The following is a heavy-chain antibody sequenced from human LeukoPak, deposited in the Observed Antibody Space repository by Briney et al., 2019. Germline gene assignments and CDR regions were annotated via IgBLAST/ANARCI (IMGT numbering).Heavy chain of an antibody. J-gene: IGHJ4*02. CDR1: GYSFTSYW. Sequence: GESLKISCKGSGYSFTSYWIGWVRQMPGKGLEWMGIIYPGDSDTRYSPSFQGQVTISADKSISTAYLQWSSLKASDTAMYYCARAAPTWFGELYYFDYWGQGTLVTVSS. V-gene: IGHV5-51*01. CDR2: IYPGDSDT. CDR3: ARAAPTWFGELYYFDY. D-gene: IGHD3-10*01.